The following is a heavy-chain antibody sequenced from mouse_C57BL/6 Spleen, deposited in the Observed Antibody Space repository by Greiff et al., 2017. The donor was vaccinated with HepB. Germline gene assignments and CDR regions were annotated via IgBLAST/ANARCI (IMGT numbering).Heavy chain of an antibody. Sequence: QVQLQQSGPELVKPGASVKISCKASGYAFSSSWMNWVKQRPGKGIEWIGRIYPGDGDTNYNEKFKGTATLTAVESSSTAYMQLSSLTTEDSAVYFCARQLSYWYFDVWGTGTTVTVSS. CDR1: GYAFSSSW. CDR3: ARQLSYWYFDV. J-gene: IGHJ1*03. CDR2: IYPGDGDT. V-gene: IGHV1-82*01. D-gene: IGHD3-2*02.